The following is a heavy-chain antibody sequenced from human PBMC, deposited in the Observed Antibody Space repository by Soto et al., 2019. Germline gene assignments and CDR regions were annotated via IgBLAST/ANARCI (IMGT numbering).Heavy chain of an antibody. CDR2: INAGNGNT. D-gene: IGHD3-10*01. V-gene: IGHV1-3*01. Sequence: QVQLVQSGAEVKKPGASVKVSCKASGYTFTSYAMHWVRQAPGQRVEWMGWINAGNGNTKYSQKFKGRVTITRDTSASTAYMELSSLRSEDTAVYYCARVFITMVRGVTTTGMDVWGQGTTVTVSS. CDR1: GYTFTSYA. CDR3: ARVFITMVRGVTTTGMDV. J-gene: IGHJ6*02.